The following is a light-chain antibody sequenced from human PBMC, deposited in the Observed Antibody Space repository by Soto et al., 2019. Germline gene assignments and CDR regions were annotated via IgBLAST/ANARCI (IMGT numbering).Light chain of an antibody. V-gene: IGKV3-15*01. J-gene: IGKJ2*01. CDR2: RTS. CDR3: QQYNDWLMFT. CDR1: QSVGSN. Sequence: EIVMTQSPATLSVSPGERATLSCRASQSVGSNLAWYQQKPGQAPRLLIFRTSTRATGIPARFSGSGSGTEFSLTISSLQSEYFAAYYCQQYNDWLMFTFGQGTKLQIK.